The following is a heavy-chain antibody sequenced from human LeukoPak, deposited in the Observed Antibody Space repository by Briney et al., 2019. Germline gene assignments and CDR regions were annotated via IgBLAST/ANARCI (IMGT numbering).Heavy chain of an antibody. V-gene: IGHV1-18*01. Sequence: ASVKVSCKASGYTFTSYGISWVRQAPGQGLEWMGGIIAYNGNTNYAQRLQGRVTMTTDTSTSTAYMELRSLRSDDTAVYYCARDPVVPSARAIFDYWGQGTLVTVSS. CDR3: ARDPVVPSARAIFDY. CDR2: IIAYNGNT. CDR1: GYTFTSYG. D-gene: IGHD2-2*01. J-gene: IGHJ4*02.